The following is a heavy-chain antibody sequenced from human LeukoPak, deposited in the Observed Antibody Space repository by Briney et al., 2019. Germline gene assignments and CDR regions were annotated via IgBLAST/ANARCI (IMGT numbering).Heavy chain of an antibody. CDR2: INPNSGGT. CDR3: ARLAVAEGDDY. V-gene: IGHV1-2*06. J-gene: IGHJ4*02. D-gene: IGHD6-19*01. CDR1: GYTFTGYY. Sequence: GASVKVSCKASGYTFTGYYMHLVRQAPGQGLEWMGRINPNSGGTNYAEKFQGRVTMTRDTSISTAYMELSRLRSDDTAVYYCARLAVAEGDDYWGQGTLVTVSS.